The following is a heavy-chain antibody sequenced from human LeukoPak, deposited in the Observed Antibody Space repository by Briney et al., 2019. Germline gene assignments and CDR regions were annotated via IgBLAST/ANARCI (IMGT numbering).Heavy chain of an antibody. Sequence: SSETLSLTCAVYGGSFSGYYWSWSRQPPGKGLEWIGEITHSGSTNYNPSLKSRVTISVDTSKNQFSLKLSSVTAADTAVYYCARGRRSSWELSFGGRNYYGMDVWGQGTTVTVSS. CDR2: ITHSGST. D-gene: IGHD3-16*02. CDR1: GGSFSGYY. V-gene: IGHV4-34*01. CDR3: ARGRRSSWELSFGGRNYYGMDV. J-gene: IGHJ6*02.